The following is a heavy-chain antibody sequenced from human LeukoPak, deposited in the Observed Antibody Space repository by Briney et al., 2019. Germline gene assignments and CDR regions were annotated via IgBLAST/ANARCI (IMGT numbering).Heavy chain of an antibody. J-gene: IGHJ4*02. D-gene: IGHD3-22*01. CDR1: GFTFSSYG. Sequence: GGSLRLSCSASGFTFSSYGMHWVRQAPGKGLEWVAVISYDGSNKYYADSVKGRFSISRDNSKNTLYLQMNSLRAEDTAVYYCARGSTYYDSSGQVPFDYWGQGTLVTVSS. V-gene: IGHV3-30*03. CDR3: ARGSTYYDSSGQVPFDY. CDR2: ISYDGSNK.